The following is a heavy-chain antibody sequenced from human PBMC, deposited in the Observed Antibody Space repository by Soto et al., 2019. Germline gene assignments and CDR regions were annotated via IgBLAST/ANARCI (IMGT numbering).Heavy chain of an antibody. CDR2: MNPNIGNT. CDR3: ARTLYGYNVDY. V-gene: IGHV1-8*01. J-gene: IGHJ4*02. Sequence: QVQLVQSGAEVKKPGASVKVSCKASGYTFTSYDINWVRQATGQGLERRGWMNPNIGNTGYAQKIQGRVTMTRNPSINTAHMELSSLRSEDTAVYYCARTLYGYNVDYWGQGTLVTVSS. D-gene: IGHD5-12*01. CDR1: GYTFTSYD.